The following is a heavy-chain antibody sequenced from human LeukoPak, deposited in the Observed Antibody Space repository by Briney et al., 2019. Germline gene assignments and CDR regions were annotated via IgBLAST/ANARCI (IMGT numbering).Heavy chain of an antibody. CDR2: IIPIFGTA. V-gene: IGHV1-69*13. D-gene: IGHD3-3*01. CDR1: GGTFSSYT. J-gene: IGHJ6*02. CDR3: ARGRFLEWLLHRFHFKTQDYYGMDV. Sequence: ASVKVSCKASGGTFSSYTISWVRQAPGQGLEWMGGIIPIFGTANYAQKFQGRVTITADESTSTAYMELSSLRSEDTAVYYCARGRFLEWLLHRFHFKTQDYYGMDVWGQGTTVTVSS.